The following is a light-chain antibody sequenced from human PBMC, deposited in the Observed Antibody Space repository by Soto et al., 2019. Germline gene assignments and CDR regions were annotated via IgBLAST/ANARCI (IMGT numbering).Light chain of an antibody. V-gene: IGLV2-23*01. CDR3: CSYAGYSTPHVL. J-gene: IGLJ2*01. CDR1: SSDVGSYNL. Sequence: QSALTQPASVSGSPGQSITISCTGTSSDVGSYNLVSWYQQHVGKAPKLMIYEGTKRPSGVSYRFSGSKSGNTASLTISGLQADDEADYYCCSYAGYSTPHVLFGGGTKLTVL. CDR2: EGT.